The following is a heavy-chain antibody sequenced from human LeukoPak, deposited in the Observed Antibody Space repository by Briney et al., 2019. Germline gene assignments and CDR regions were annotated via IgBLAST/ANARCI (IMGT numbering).Heavy chain of an antibody. CDR3: AREERIVVGIDY. Sequence: GGSLRLSCAASGFTFSTYAMIWVRQAPGKGLEWVSAISASGGATFYADSVKGRFTISRDNSKNTLYLQMNSLRAEDTAVYYCAREERIVVGIDYWGQGTLVTVSS. CDR1: GFTFSTYA. D-gene: IGHD2-21*01. CDR2: ISASGGAT. V-gene: IGHV3-23*01. J-gene: IGHJ4*02.